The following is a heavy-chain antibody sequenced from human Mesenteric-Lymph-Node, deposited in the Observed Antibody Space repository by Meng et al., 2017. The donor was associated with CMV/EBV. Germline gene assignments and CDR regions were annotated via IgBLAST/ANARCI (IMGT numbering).Heavy chain of an antibody. CDR3: ARSGGSWGDYFDY. Sequence: SETLSLTCTVSGGSISSSSYYWGWIRQPPGKGLEWIGSIYYSGSTYYNPSLKSRVTISVDTSKNQFSLKLSSVTAADTAVYYCARSGGSWGDYFDYWGQGTLVTVSS. CDR1: GGSISSSSYY. CDR2: IYYSGST. J-gene: IGHJ4*02. V-gene: IGHV4-39*07. D-gene: IGHD3-16*01.